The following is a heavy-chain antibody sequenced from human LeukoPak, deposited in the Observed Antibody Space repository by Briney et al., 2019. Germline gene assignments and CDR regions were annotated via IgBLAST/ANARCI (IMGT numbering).Heavy chain of an antibody. CDR2: IYSGGST. D-gene: IGHD6-6*01. Sequence: PGGSLRLSCAASGFTVSSNYMSWVRQAPGKGLEWVSVIYSGGSTYYADSVKGRFTISRDNSKNTLYLQMNSLRAEDTAVYYCARGLGIAAPPFDYWGQGTLVTVSS. CDR3: ARGLGIAAPPFDY. V-gene: IGHV3-53*01. J-gene: IGHJ4*02. CDR1: GFTVSSNY.